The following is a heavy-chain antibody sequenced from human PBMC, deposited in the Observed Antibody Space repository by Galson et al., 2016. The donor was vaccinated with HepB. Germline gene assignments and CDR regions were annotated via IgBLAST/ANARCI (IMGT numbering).Heavy chain of an antibody. CDR1: GGSVSSDSYH. CDR3: ARPTGSAYDV. CDR2: IDYIGRT. V-gene: IGHV4-39*01. D-gene: IGHD1-1*01. J-gene: IGHJ3*01. Sequence: SETLSLTCTVSGGSVSSDSYHWGWIRQPPGKGLEWIGNIDYIGRTFFNPSLKSRISISLDTSKNQFSLNMRAVNAADTAVYYCARPTGSAYDVWGQGTLITVSS.